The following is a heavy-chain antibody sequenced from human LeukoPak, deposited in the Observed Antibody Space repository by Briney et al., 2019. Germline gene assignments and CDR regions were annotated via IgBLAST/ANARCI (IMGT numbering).Heavy chain of an antibody. Sequence: ASVKVSCKASGYTFTSYYMHWVRQAPGQGLEWMGIINPSGGSTSYAQKFQGRVTMTRDTSTSTVYMELSSLRSEDTAVYYCARGRPDCSSTSCYYYYYYMDVWGKGTTVTVSS. V-gene: IGHV1-46*01. CDR2: INPSGGST. D-gene: IGHD2-2*01. CDR3: ARGRPDCSSTSCYYYYYYMDV. CDR1: GYTFTSYY. J-gene: IGHJ6*03.